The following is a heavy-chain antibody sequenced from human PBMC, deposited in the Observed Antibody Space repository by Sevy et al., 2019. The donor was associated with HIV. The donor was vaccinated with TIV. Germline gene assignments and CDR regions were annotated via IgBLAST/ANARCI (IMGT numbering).Heavy chain of an antibody. Sequence: ASVKVSCKASGGTFSSYAISWVRQAHGQGLEWMGGIIPIFGTANYAQKFQGRVTITADESTSTAYMELSSLRSEDTAVYYCASLFDYGARRWFDPWGQGTLVTVSS. CDR2: IIPIFGTA. CDR1: GGTFSSYA. J-gene: IGHJ5*02. V-gene: IGHV1-69*13. D-gene: IGHD4-17*01. CDR3: ASLFDYGARRWFDP.